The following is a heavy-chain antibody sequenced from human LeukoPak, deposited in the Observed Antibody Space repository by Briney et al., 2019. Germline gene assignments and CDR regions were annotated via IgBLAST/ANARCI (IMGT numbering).Heavy chain of an antibody. J-gene: IGHJ1*01. CDR1: VFTFSSYA. CDR2: ISGSGGHT. D-gene: IGHD2-2*01. CDR3: AKDGAPYCSSTSCYSHTVKYFQH. V-gene: IGHV3-23*01. Sequence: GGSLRLSCGASVFTFSSYALSWVRQARARALVCVSAISGSGGHTYYADSVKGRFTISRDNSKNTLYLQVNSLRAEDTAVYYCAKDGAPYCSSTSCYSHTVKYFQHWGQGTLVTVSS.